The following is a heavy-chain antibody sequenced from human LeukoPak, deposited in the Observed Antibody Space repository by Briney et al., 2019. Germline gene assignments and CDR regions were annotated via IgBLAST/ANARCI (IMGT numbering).Heavy chain of an antibody. CDR3: AKALYGGNTV. V-gene: IGHV3-23*01. D-gene: IGHD4-23*01. J-gene: IGHJ4*02. CDR1: GFTFSTYA. CDR2: ISGNGVTT. Sequence: GGSLRLSCAASGFTFSTYAMGWVRQAPGEGLRCVSSISGNGVTTYYADSVKGRFTISRDKFQNTLYLQMNSLRAEDTALYYCAKALYGGNTVWGQGTLVTVSS.